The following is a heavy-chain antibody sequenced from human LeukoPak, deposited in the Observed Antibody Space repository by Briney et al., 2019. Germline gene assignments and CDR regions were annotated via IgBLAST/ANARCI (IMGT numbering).Heavy chain of an antibody. D-gene: IGHD3-10*01. J-gene: IGHJ5*02. CDR3: ARDFRIYYGSGSYGSRFDP. V-gene: IGHV3-21*01. Sequence: GGSLRLSCAASGFTFNDYGMNWVRQAPGKGLKWVSSISSSGVYIYYADSLKGRFTISRDNAKNSLYLQMNSLRAEDTAIYFCARDFRIYYGSGSYGSRFDPWGQGTLVTVSS. CDR1: GFTFNDYG. CDR2: ISSSGVYI.